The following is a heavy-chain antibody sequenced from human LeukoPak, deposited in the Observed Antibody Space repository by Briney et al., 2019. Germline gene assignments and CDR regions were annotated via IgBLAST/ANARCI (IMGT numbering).Heavy chain of an antibody. Sequence: GGSLRLSCAASGFTVSSNYMSWVRQAPGKGLEWVSVIYSGGSTYYADSVKGRFTIPRDNSKNTLYLQMNSLRAEDTAVYYCARDGVGSWEFDIWGQGTMVTVSS. V-gene: IGHV3-53*01. CDR3: ARDGVGSWEFDI. CDR1: GFTVSSNY. J-gene: IGHJ3*02. CDR2: IYSGGST. D-gene: IGHD3-3*01.